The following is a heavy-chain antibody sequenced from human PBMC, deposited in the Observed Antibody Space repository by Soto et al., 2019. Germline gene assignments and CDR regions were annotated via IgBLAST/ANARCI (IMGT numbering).Heavy chain of an antibody. J-gene: IGHJ3*02. CDR2: ISGSGGST. D-gene: IGHD6-13*01. CDR1: GFTFSSYA. V-gene: IGHV3-23*01. CDR3: AKDPKYSSSWYFPLDAFDI. Sequence: PGGSLRLSCAASGFTFSSYAMSWVRQAPGKGLEWVSAISGSGGSTYYADSVKGRFTISRDNSKNTLYLQMNSLRAEDTAVYYCAKDPKYSSSWYFPLDAFDIWGQGTMVTVSS.